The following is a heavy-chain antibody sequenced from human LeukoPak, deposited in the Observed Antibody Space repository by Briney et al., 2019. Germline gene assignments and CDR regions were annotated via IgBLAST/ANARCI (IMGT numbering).Heavy chain of an antibody. CDR2: IYSNGST. CDR3: VRTIIWFGESPHPQWFDP. CDR1: GGSIISPSFY. V-gene: IGHV4-39*01. Sequence: SEAPSLTCTVSGGSIISPSFYWGWIRQTPGKGLVWIGNIYSNGSTSYNPSLRHRVAISIDTSKKEFSLTLTSVTAADTSIYYCVRTIIWFGESPHPQWFDPWGQGTQVTVSS. D-gene: IGHD3-10*01. J-gene: IGHJ5*02.